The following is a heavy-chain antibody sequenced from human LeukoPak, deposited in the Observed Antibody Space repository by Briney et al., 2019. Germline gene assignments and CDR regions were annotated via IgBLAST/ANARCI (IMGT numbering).Heavy chain of an antibody. CDR1: GFAFSTYA. Sequence: GSLRLSCAASGFAFSTYAMSWVHQAPGKGLEWVSALSGNGDKTFCAGSVRGRFTISRDNSKNRLFLQMYGLRAEDTAVYYCAKDLNYGFDYWGQGTLVTVSS. J-gene: IGHJ4*02. D-gene: IGHD3-10*01. CDR3: AKDLNYGFDY. CDR2: LSGNGDKT. V-gene: IGHV3-23*01.